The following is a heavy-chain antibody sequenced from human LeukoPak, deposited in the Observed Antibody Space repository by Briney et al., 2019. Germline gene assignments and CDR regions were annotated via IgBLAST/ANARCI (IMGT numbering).Heavy chain of an antibody. Sequence: PGGSLRLSCAASGFTFSSYGMHWVRQAPGKGLEWVAFIRYDGSNKYYADSVKGRFTISRDNSKNTLYLQMNSLRAEDTAVYYCAKNSAGYSYGTHTDYWGQGTLVTVSS. V-gene: IGHV3-30*02. J-gene: IGHJ4*02. CDR1: GFTFSSYG. D-gene: IGHD5-18*01. CDR3: AKNSAGYSYGTHTDY. CDR2: IRYDGSNK.